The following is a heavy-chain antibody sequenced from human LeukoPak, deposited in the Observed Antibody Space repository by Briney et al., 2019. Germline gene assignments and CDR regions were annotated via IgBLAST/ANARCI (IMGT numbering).Heavy chain of an antibody. Sequence: PGGSLRLSCAASGFTVSSNYMSWVRQAPGKGLEWVSVIYSDGSTYYADSVKGRFTISRDNSKNTLYLQMNSLRAEDTAVYYCARCHYYYGMDVWGQGTTVTVSS. J-gene: IGHJ6*02. D-gene: IGHD5/OR15-5a*01. V-gene: IGHV3-66*01. CDR3: ARCHYYYGMDV. CDR1: GFTVSSNY. CDR2: IYSDGST.